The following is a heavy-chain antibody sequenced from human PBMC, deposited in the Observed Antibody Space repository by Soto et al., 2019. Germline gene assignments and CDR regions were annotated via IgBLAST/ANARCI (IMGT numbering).Heavy chain of an antibody. J-gene: IGHJ6*02. CDR2: ISYDGSNK. CDR3: VRNLEEQWLVGDGMDV. CDR1: GFTFSSYG. Sequence: QVQLVESGGGVVQPGRSLRLSCAASGFTFSSYGMHWVRQAPGKGLEWVAVISYDGSNKYYADSVKGRFTISRDNSKNTLYLQMNRLRAEDTAVYYCVRNLEEQWLVGDGMDVWGQGTTVTVSS. V-gene: IGHV3-30*03. D-gene: IGHD6-19*01.